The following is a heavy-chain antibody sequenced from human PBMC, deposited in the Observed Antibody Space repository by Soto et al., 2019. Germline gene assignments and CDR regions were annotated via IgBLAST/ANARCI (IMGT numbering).Heavy chain of an antibody. Sequence: ASVKVSCKASGYTFTSYYMHWVRQAPGQGLEWMGIINPSGGSTSYAQKFQGRVTMARDTSTSTVYMELSSLRSEDTAVYYCARASHYYDSSGPLSSGMDVWGQGTTVTVSS. CDR1: GYTFTSYY. CDR2: INPSGGST. V-gene: IGHV1-46*01. J-gene: IGHJ6*02. D-gene: IGHD3-22*01. CDR3: ARASHYYDSSGPLSSGMDV.